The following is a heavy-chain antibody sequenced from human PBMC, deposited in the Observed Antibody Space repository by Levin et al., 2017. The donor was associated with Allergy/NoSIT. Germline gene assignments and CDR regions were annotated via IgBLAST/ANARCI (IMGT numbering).Heavy chain of an antibody. J-gene: IGHJ3*02. D-gene: IGHD2-21*01. CDR2: ISGSGDYI. CDR1: GFSFSSYS. CDR3: ARDTAQGVKAFDI. V-gene: IGHV3-21*01. Sequence: ASVKVSCAASGFSFSSYSLNWVRQAPGKGLEWVSCISGSGDYIYYADSVKGRFTISRDNAKNSLYLQMNSLTAEDTAVYYCARDTAQGVKAFDIWGQGTMVTVSS.